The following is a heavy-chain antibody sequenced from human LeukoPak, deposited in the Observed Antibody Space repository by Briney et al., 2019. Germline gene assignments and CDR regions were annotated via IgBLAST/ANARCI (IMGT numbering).Heavy chain of an antibody. CDR1: GFTFSSYI. Sequence: GGSLRLSCAASGFTFSSYIMNWVRQAAGKRLEWVSSISSISSYIYYADTVRGRFTISRDNAKNSLYLKMQSLRAEEKVVYHRARDLGYPKWFDAWGQGRLVTVSS. V-gene: IGHV3-21*01. J-gene: IGHJ5*02. CDR3: ARDLGYPKWFDA. CDR2: ISSISSYI. D-gene: IGHD2-15*01.